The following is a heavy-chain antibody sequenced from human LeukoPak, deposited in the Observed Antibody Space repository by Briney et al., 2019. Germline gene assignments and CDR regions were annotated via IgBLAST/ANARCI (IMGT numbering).Heavy chain of an antibody. D-gene: IGHD5-24*01. CDR2: ISYDGSNK. CDR1: GFTFSSYA. Sequence: GGSLRLSCAASGFTFSSYAMHWVRQAPGKGLEWVAVISYDGSNKYYADSVKGRFTISRDNSKNTLYLQMNSLRAEDTAVYYCARDHEMATITSGYFDYWGQGTLVTVSS. CDR3: ARDHEMATITSGYFDY. V-gene: IGHV3-30-3*01. J-gene: IGHJ4*02.